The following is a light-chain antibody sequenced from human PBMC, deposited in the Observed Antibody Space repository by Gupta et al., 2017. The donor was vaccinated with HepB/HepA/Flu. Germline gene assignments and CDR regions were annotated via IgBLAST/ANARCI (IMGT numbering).Light chain of an antibody. CDR3: QSYDSSLSGVV. CDR1: SSNIGAGYD. J-gene: IGLJ2*01. V-gene: IGLV1-40*01. CDR2: GNS. Sequence: QSLLTQPPSVSGAPGQRVTNSCTGSSSNIGAGYDVHWYQQLPGTAPKLLIYGNSNRPSGVPDRFSGAKSGTSASLAITGLQVEDEANYYCQSYDSSLSGVVFGGGTKLTVL.